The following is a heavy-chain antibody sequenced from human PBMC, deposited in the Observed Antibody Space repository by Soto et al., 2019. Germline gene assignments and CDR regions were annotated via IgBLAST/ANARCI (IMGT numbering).Heavy chain of an antibody. CDR2: IKSKTDGGTT. V-gene: IGHV3-15*01. CDR1: GFTFSNAW. Sequence: GGSLKLSCAASGFTFSNAWMSWVRQAPGKGLEWVGRIKSKTDGGTTDYAAPVKGRFTISRDDSKNTLYLQMNSLKTEDTAVYYCLGGYCSSICCSSLTYYYGIDVRGQGSTVTVSS. D-gene: IGHD2-2*01. CDR3: LGGYCSSICCSSLTYYYGIDV. J-gene: IGHJ6*02.